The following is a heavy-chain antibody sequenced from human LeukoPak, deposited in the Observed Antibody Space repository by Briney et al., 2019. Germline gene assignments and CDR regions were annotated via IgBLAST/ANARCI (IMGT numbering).Heavy chain of an antibody. D-gene: IGHD3-10*01. J-gene: IGHJ4*02. V-gene: IGHV4-34*01. Sequence: TSETLSLTCAVYGGSFSGYYWSWIRQPPGKGLEWIGEINHSGSTNYNLSLKSRVTISVDTSKNQFSLKLSSVTAADTAVYYCARGRGRGYYYGSGSYHTLPFDYWGQGTLVTVSS. CDR2: INHSGST. CDR3: ARGRGRGYYYGSGSYHTLPFDY. CDR1: GGSFSGYY.